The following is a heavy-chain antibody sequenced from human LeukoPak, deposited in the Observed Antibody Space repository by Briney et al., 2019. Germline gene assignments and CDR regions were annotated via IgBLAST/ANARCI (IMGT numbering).Heavy chain of an antibody. CDR2: ISGSGGST. Sequence: GGSLRLSCAASGFTFSSYGMSWVRQAPGKGLEWVSSISGSGGSTYYADSVRGQFAISRDNSKNTVYLQMKSLRAEDTAVYYCAKFVAGAGTGAIDYWGQGTLVTGSS. V-gene: IGHV3-23*01. D-gene: IGHD6-13*01. CDR3: AKFVAGAGTGAIDY. CDR1: GFTFSSYG. J-gene: IGHJ4*02.